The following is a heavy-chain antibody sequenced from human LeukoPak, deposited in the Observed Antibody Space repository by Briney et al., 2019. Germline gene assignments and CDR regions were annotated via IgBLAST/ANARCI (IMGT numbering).Heavy chain of an antibody. D-gene: IGHD2-2*01. V-gene: IGHV1-18*01. J-gene: IGHJ4*02. CDR3: ARGLVVPAAMGEFDY. CDR1: GYTFTTSG. CDR2: INVYNGNT. Sequence: ASLKVSCKASGYTFTTSGINWVRQAPGQGLEWMGCINVYNGNTNYAQTFQGRITMTRDTSTNTAYMELRSLKSDDTAVYYCARGLVVPAAMGEFDYWGQGTLIAVSS.